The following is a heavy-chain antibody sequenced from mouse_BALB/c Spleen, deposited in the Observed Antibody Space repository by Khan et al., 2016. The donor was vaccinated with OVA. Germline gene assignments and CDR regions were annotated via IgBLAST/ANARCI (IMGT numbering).Heavy chain of an antibody. Sequence: VQLQQSGPELVKPGASVKMSCKASGYTFTSYVMHWVKQKPGLGLEWIGYIYPFNDDTKYNEKFKGKATLTSDKSSSTAYLELNSLTSEDSAVYYCAPVGKYYVAFAYWGQGTLVTVSA. CDR2: IYPFNDDT. D-gene: IGHD1-1*01. CDR3: APVGKYYVAFAY. J-gene: IGHJ3*01. V-gene: IGHV1S136*01. CDR1: GYTFTSYV.